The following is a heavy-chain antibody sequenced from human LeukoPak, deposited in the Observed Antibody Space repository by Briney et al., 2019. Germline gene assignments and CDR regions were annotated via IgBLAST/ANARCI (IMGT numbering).Heavy chain of an antibody. J-gene: IGHJ4*02. CDR2: INTDGSLI. Sequence: GGSLRLSCAVSGFTFSTYWMHWVRQAPGKGLVWVSRINTDGSLINYADSVKGRFTMSRDNSKNTLYLQMSSLRAEDTAVYYCARIIVGATGIDYWGQGTLVTVSS. CDR3: ARIIVGATGIDY. CDR1: GFTFSTYW. D-gene: IGHD1-26*01. V-gene: IGHV3-74*01.